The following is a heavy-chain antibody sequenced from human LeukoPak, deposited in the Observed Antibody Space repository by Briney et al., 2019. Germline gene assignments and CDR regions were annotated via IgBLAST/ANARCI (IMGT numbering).Heavy chain of an antibody. CDR2: IRYDGSNK. D-gene: IGHD3-3*01. Sequence: PGGSLRLSCAASGFTFSSYGMHWVRQAPGKGLEWVAFIRYDGSNKYYADSVKGRFTISRDNSKNTLYLQMNSLRAEDTAVYYCAKEKESLECLADNWFDPWGQGTLVTVSS. J-gene: IGHJ5*02. CDR3: AKEKESLECLADNWFDP. V-gene: IGHV3-30*02. CDR1: GFTFSSYG.